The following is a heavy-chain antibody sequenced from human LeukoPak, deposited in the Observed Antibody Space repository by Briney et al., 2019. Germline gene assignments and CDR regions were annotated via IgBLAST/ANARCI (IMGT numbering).Heavy chain of an antibody. Sequence: SSETLCLTCTVSGCSISSNYWSWIRQPAGKGLEWIGRMYRSGSTNYNPSLKSRVTMSVATSKNQFSLKLSSVTAADTAVYYCARDYYYGSASHNWFDPWGQGTLVTVSS. CDR1: GCSISSNY. D-gene: IGHD3-10*01. V-gene: IGHV4-4*07. CDR2: MYRSGST. CDR3: ARDYYYGSASHNWFDP. J-gene: IGHJ5*02.